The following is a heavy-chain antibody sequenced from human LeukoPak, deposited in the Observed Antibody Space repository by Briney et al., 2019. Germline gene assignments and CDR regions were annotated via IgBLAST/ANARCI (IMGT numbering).Heavy chain of an antibody. CDR2: IYYSGST. CDR1: GGSISSYY. D-gene: IGHD1-26*01. Sequence: SETLSLTCTVSGGSISSYYWSWIRQPPGKGLEWIGYIYYSGSTNYNPSLKSRVTISVDTSKNQFSLKLSSVTAADTAVYYCASSKSGSYLRPPDYWGQGTLVTVSS. CDR3: ASSKSGSYLRPPDY. V-gene: IGHV4-59*08. J-gene: IGHJ4*02.